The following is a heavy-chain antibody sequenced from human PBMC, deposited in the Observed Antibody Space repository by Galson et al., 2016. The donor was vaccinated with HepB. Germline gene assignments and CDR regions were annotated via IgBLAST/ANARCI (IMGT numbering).Heavy chain of an antibody. V-gene: IGHV1-69*13. CDR2: IIPIFHAP. J-gene: IGHJ3*02. CDR1: GGTFKRFA. Sequence: SVKVSCKASGGTFKRFAFSWVRQAPGQGLEWLGGIIPIFHAPKYAQKFQGRVTITADESTSTAYMELSSLRSEDTAVYYCGRAGSAWSLVAFDIWGQGTMVTVSS. D-gene: IGHD6-19*01. CDR3: GRAGSAWSLVAFDI.